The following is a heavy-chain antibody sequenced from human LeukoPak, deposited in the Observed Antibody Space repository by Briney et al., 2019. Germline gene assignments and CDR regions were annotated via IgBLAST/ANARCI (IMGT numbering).Heavy chain of an antibody. V-gene: IGHV4-59*01. J-gene: IGHJ4*02. CDR3: ARGKNLYYESSVYDFFDS. CDR1: RGSIRGYF. CDR2: INDIGST. Sequence: SETLSLTCTVSRGSIRGYFWSWIRQPPGKGLEWIGYINDIGSTNYSPSLKSRVTISLDTSKNQFSLKLRSFTAAGTCLFYCARGKNLYYESSVYDFFDSWAQGTLVTVSS. D-gene: IGHD3-22*01.